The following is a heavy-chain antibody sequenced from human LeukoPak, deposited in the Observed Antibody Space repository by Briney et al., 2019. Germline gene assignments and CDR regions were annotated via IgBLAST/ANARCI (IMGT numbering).Heavy chain of an antibody. V-gene: IGHV3-23*01. CDR3: ATYRQVLLPFES. J-gene: IGHJ4*02. D-gene: IGHD2-8*02. CDR1: GFTFSTFA. Sequence: PGGSLRLSCAASGFTFSTFAMIWVRQPPGKGLEWVSSIFPSGDEIHYADSVRGRFTISRDNSKSTLSLQMNSLRAEDTAIYYCATYRQVLLPFESWGQGTWSPSPQ. CDR2: IFPSGDEI.